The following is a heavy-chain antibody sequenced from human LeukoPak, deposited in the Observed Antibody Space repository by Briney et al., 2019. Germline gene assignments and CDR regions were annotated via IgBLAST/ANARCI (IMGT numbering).Heavy chain of an antibody. CDR1: GFTFSSYA. Sequence: PGGSLRLSCAASGFTFSSYAMSWVRQAPGKGLEWVSAISGSGGSTYYADSVKGRFTISRDNSKNTLYLQMNSLRAEDTAVYYCARAYHDSSGNPDYWGQGTLVTVSS. CDR2: ISGSGGST. D-gene: IGHD3-22*01. J-gene: IGHJ4*02. V-gene: IGHV3-23*01. CDR3: ARAYHDSSGNPDY.